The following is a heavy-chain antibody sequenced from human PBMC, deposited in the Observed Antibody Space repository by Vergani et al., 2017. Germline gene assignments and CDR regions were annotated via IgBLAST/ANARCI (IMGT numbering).Heavy chain of an antibody. CDR3: AKDTASLVGHFDY. CDR1: GFTFSSYA. Sequence: EVQLLESGGGLLQPGGSLRLSCAASGFTFSSYAMSWVRQAPGKGLEWVSAISGSGGSTYYADSVKGRFTISRDNSKNTLYLQMNSLRAEDTAVYYCAKDTASLVGHFDYWGQGTLVTVSS. D-gene: IGHD3-10*01. CDR2: ISGSGGST. J-gene: IGHJ4*02. V-gene: IGHV3-23*01.